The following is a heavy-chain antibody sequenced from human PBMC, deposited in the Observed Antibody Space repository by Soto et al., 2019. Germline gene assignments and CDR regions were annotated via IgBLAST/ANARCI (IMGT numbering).Heavy chain of an antibody. J-gene: IGHJ3*01. Sequence: VQLVESGGGLVQPGGSLRLSCAVSGFALRDYYMHWARQAPGKGLVWVSHMNGDGSLTDYADSVKGRFTISRDNAKNTLYLQMNSLRAEDTAVYYYARGGVPASLDVWGEGTMVSVSS. CDR1: GFALRDYY. CDR3: ARGGVPASLDV. CDR2: MNGDGSLT. V-gene: IGHV3-74*01. D-gene: IGHD3-10*01.